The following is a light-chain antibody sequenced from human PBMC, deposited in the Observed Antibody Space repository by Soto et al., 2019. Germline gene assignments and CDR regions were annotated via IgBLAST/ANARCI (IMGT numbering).Light chain of an antibody. CDR3: KSYAGSNTYV. V-gene: IGLV2-8*01. J-gene: IGLJ1*01. Sequence: QSVLTQPPSASGSPGQSVTISCTGTKNDIGVYDFVSWYQHHPGKAPRLIIYEVVQRPSGVPDRFSGSKSGNTASLTVSGLQAVDEADYFCKSYAGSNTYVLGSGTKV. CDR1: KNDIGVYDF. CDR2: EVV.